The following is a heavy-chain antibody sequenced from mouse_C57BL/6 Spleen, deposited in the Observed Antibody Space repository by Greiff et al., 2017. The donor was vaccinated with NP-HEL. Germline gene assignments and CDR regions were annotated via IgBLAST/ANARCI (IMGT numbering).Heavy chain of an antibody. CDR2: IHPNSGST. D-gene: IGHD2-1*01. J-gene: IGHJ2*01. CDR1: GYTFTSYW. CDR3: ARERGNEYYFDY. Sequence: QVQLQQSGAELVKPGASVKLSCKASGYTFTSYWMHWVKQRPGQGLEWIGMIHPNSGSTNYNEKFKSKATLTVDKSSSTAYMQLSSLTSEDSAVYYCARERGNEYYFDYWGQGTTLTVSS. V-gene: IGHV1-64*01.